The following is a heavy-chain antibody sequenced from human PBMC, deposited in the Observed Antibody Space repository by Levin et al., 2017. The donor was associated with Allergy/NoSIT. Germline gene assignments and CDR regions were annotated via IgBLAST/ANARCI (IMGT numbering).Heavy chain of an antibody. D-gene: IGHD5-18*01. V-gene: IGHV3-15*01. Sequence: SCEGSGFTFTSAWMTWVRQSPGKGLEWVGRLKSNSDGGTTDYAASLKGRVTISKDDSKKTLFLEISSMKKEDTAVYYCAIGYRYGYGGLSFDHWGQGVLVTVSS. CDR3: AIGYRYGYGGLSFDH. CDR1: GFTFTSAW. CDR2: LKSNSDGGTT. J-gene: IGHJ4*02.